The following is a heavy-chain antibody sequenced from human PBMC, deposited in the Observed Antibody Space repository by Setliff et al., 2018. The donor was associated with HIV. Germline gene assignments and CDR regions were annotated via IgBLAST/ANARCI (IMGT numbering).Heavy chain of an antibody. CDR3: ARDPPYDSSGYYLGLDYYFDY. D-gene: IGHD3-22*01. V-gene: IGHV1-2*02. Sequence: ASVKVSCKASGYTFTGYYIHWVRQAPGQGLEWMGWINPNSGGTNYAQKFQGRVTMTRDTSISTAYMELSRLRSDDTAVYYCARDPPYDSSGYYLGLDYYFDYWGQGTLVTVSS. CDR1: GYTFTGYY. CDR2: INPNSGGT. J-gene: IGHJ4*02.